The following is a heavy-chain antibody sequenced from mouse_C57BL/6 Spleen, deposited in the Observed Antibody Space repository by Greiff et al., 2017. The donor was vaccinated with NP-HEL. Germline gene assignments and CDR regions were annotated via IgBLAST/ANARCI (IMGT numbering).Heavy chain of an antibody. CDR1: GFNIKDYY. CDR2: IDPEDGET. D-gene: IGHD1-1*01. V-gene: IGHV14-2*01. CDR3: APTTVVEGFAY. Sequence: EVNVVESGAELVKPGASVKLSCTASGFNIKDYYMHWVKQRTEQGLEWIGRIDPEDGETKYAPKFQGKATITADTSSNTAYLQLSSLTSEDTAVYYCAPTTVVEGFAYWGQGTLVTVSA. J-gene: IGHJ3*01.